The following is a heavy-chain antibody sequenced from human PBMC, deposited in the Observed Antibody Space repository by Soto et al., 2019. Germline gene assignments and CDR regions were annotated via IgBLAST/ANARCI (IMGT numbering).Heavy chain of an antibody. Sequence: QVQLVQSGAEVKKPGSSVTVSCKASGGTFSSYAFSWVRQAPGQGLEWMGRIIPFIGTANYAQTFQGRVTITADESTTTAYMELTSQRSEDTAVYYCATVAMTTVPASYYNGMDVWGQGTTVTVSS. D-gene: IGHD4-4*01. CDR1: GGTFSSYA. CDR3: ATVAMTTVPASYYNGMDV. V-gene: IGHV1-69*18. CDR2: IIPFIGTA. J-gene: IGHJ6*02.